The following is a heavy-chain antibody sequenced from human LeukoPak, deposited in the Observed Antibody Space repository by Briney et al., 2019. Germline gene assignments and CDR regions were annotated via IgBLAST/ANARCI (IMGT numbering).Heavy chain of an antibody. Sequence: GGSLRLSCADSGFTVSSTYMSWVRQAPGKRLEWVSVIYSGGSTYYADSVKGRFTISRDNSKNTLYLQMNSLRAEDAAVYYCAKQAGAGYDAFDIWGQGTMVTVSS. CDR2: IYSGGST. D-gene: IGHD6-19*01. CDR1: GFTVSSTY. J-gene: IGHJ3*02. CDR3: AKQAGAGYDAFDI. V-gene: IGHV3-53*01.